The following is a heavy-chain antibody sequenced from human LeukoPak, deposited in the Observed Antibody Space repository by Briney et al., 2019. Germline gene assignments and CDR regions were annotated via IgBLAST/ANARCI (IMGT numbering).Heavy chain of an antibody. V-gene: IGHV3-7*01. D-gene: IGHD3-9*01. Sequence: AGGSLRLSCEGSGFTFSNYWMGWVRQAPGKGLQWVANIKTDGSEKYYVDSVKGRFTISRDNAKNTLYLQMNSLRAEDTAVYYCARDEYDILTDYDYWGQGILVTVSS. CDR2: IKTDGSEK. J-gene: IGHJ4*02. CDR3: ARDEYDILTDYDY. CDR1: GFTFSNYW.